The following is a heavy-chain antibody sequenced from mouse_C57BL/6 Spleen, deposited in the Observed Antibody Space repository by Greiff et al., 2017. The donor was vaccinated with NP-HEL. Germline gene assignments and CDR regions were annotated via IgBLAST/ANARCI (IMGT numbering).Heavy chain of an antibody. V-gene: IGHV1-69*01. CDR1: GYTFTSYW. J-gene: IGHJ3*01. CDR3: ARSRESAWFAY. Sequence: QVHVKQPGAELVMPGASVKLSCKASGYTFTSYWMHWVKQRPGQGLEWIGEIDPSDSYTNYNQKFKGKSTLTVDKSSSTAYMQLSSLTSEDSAVYYCARSRESAWFAYWGQGTLVTVSA. CDR2: IDPSDSYT.